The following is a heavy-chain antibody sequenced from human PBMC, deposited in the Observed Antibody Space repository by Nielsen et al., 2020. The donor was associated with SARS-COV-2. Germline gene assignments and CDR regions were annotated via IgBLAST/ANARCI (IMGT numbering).Heavy chain of an antibody. Sequence: SETLSLTCTVSGGSISGSSYYWGWIRQPPGKGLEWIGSIYYSGSTYYNPSLKSRVTISVDTSKNQFSLKLSSVTAADTAVYYCARDNPTYDFWSGYYYYYYGMDVWGQGTTVTVSS. V-gene: IGHV4-39*07. D-gene: IGHD3-3*01. CDR1: GGSISGSSYY. J-gene: IGHJ6*02. CDR3: ARDNPTYDFWSGYYYYYYGMDV. CDR2: IYYSGST.